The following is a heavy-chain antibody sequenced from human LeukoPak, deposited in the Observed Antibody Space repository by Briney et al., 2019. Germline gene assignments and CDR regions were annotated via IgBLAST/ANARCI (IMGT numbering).Heavy chain of an antibody. CDR3: ARRSSGGKEFDY. D-gene: IGHD4-23*01. CDR2: IYPDDANT. CDR1: GYSSTSYW. J-gene: IGHJ4*02. V-gene: IGHV5-51*01. Sequence: GESLKISRKGSGYSSTSYWIAWVGQMPGKGLGWMGFIYPDDANTRYSPSCQGQVTISADNSISTAYWQWSSLKASDTAMYYCARRSSGGKEFDYWGQGNLVTVSS.